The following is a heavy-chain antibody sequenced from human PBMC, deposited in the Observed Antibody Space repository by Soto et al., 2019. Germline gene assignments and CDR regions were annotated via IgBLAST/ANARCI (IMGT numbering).Heavy chain of an antibody. J-gene: IGHJ6*03. Sequence: SETLSLTCAVSSGSIGSSNWWSWVRQPPGKGLEWIGEIYHSGSTNYNPSLKSRVTISVDKSKNQFSLKLSSVTAADTAVYYCARVRYCSSTSCSIDYYYYYMDVWGKGTTVTVSS. CDR2: IYHSGST. D-gene: IGHD2-2*01. V-gene: IGHV4-4*02. CDR1: SGSIGSSNW. CDR3: ARVRYCSSTSCSIDYYYYYMDV.